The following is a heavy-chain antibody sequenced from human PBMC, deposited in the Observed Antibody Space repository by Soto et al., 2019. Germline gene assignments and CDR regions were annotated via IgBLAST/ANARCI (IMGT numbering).Heavy chain of an antibody. V-gene: IGHV3-30-3*01. CDR2: ISYDGSNK. CDR1: GFTFSSYA. Sequence: QVQLVESGGGVVQPGRSLRLSCAASGFTFSSYAMHWVRQAPGKGLEWVAVISYDGSNKYYADSVKGRFTISRDNSKHTQYLQMNSRRAEDTAVYYCASAGSPAAIRLGWFGPWGQGTLVTVSS. CDR3: ASAGSPAAIRLGWFGP. D-gene: IGHD2-2*01. J-gene: IGHJ5*02.